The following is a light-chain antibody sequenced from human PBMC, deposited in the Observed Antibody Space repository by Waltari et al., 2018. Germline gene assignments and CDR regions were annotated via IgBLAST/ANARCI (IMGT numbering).Light chain of an antibody. Sequence: EIVMTQSPATLSLAPGEGATTSCRASRNGGSDLAWYQPKPVQPPRLLIYGVSSRATGIPARFSGSGYGTEFALTISSLQSEDSAVYYCQHYRTQPLTFGGGTRVEI. CDR3: QHYRTQPLT. V-gene: IGKV3-15*01. CDR1: RNGGSD. CDR2: GVS. J-gene: IGKJ4*01.